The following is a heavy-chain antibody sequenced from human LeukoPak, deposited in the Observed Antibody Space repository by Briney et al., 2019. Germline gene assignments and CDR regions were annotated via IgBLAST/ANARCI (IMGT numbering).Heavy chain of an antibody. Sequence: PGRSLRLSCAASGFTFSSYGMHWVRQAPGKGLEWVAVIWYDGSNKYYADSVKGRFTISRDNSKNTLYLQMNSLRAEDTAVYYCAKVWYYYDSSYWGQGTLVTVSS. J-gene: IGHJ4*02. V-gene: IGHV3-33*06. CDR3: AKVWYYYDSSY. CDR2: IWYDGSNK. D-gene: IGHD3-22*01. CDR1: GFTFSSYG.